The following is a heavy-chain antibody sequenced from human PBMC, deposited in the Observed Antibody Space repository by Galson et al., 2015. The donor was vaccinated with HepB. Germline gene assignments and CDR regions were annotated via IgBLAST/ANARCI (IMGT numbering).Heavy chain of an antibody. J-gene: IGHJ4*02. V-gene: IGHV3-7*03. Sequence: SLRLSCAASGFTFSTAWLTWVRQAPGKGLEWVGNIKGDGSDQSYLDSVKGRFTISRDNAKNSLYLQMNSLGAEDTAVYYCMGVLGYWGQGTLVTVSS. CDR1: GFTFSTAW. CDR2: IKGDGSDQ. CDR3: MGVLGY.